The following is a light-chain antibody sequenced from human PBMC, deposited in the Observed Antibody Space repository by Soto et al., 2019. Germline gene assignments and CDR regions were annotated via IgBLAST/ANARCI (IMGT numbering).Light chain of an antibody. Sequence: DIQMTQSPSSLSASVGDRVTITCRASQGISNYLAWYQQKPGKVPKLLIYAASTLQSGVPSRFSGSGSWTDFILTISSLQPEDVATYYCQKYNSARWTFGQGTKVEIK. CDR1: QGISNY. CDR3: QKYNSARWT. V-gene: IGKV1-27*01. CDR2: AAS. J-gene: IGKJ1*01.